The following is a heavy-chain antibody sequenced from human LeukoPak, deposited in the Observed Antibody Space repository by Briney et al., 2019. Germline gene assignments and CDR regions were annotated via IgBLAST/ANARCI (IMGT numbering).Heavy chain of an antibody. CDR3: ARVEASGYDYGAFGY. Sequence: GGTLRLSCAASGFTFSSYGMSWVRQAPGKELQWVANIKQDGSAKYYVDSVKGRFTISRDNAKNSLYLQMISLRAEDTAVYYCARVEASGYDYGAFGYWGQGTLVTVSS. D-gene: IGHD5-12*01. V-gene: IGHV3-7*01. CDR1: GFTFSSYG. J-gene: IGHJ4*02. CDR2: IKQDGSAK.